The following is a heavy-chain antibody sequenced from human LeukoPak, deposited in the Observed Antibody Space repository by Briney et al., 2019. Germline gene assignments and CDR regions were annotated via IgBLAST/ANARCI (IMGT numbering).Heavy chain of an antibody. Sequence: GGSLRLSCAASGLTVSSNYMSWVRQAPGKGLEWVSVIYRGGSTYYADSAKGRFTISRDNSKNTLYLQMNSLRAEDTAVYYCAREDEYQLLSDYYYYMDVWGKGTTVTVSS. J-gene: IGHJ6*03. CDR3: AREDEYQLLSDYYYYMDV. V-gene: IGHV3-66*02. CDR2: IYRGGST. CDR1: GLTVSSNY. D-gene: IGHD2-2*01.